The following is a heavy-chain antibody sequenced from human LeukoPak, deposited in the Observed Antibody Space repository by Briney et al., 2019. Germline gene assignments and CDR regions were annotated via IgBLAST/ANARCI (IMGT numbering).Heavy chain of an antibody. Sequence: ASVKVSCKTSGYTFTDYYIHWVRQAPGQGLEWMGWISAYNGNTNYAQKLQGRVTMTTDTSTSTAYMELRSLRSDDTAVYYCARWSGEPYFDYWGQGTLVTVSS. D-gene: IGHD3-3*01. J-gene: IGHJ4*02. CDR2: ISAYNGNT. CDR1: GYTFTDYY. V-gene: IGHV1-18*01. CDR3: ARWSGEPYFDY.